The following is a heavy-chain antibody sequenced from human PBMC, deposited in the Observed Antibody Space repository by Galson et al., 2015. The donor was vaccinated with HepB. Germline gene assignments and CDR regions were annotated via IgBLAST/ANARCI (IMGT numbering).Heavy chain of an antibody. D-gene: IGHD5-24*01. CDR2: ISWDGGST. CDR1: GFTFDDYA. J-gene: IGHJ5*02. CDR3: AKDRGRDGYNWGWFDP. V-gene: IGHV3-43D*03. Sequence: SLRLSCAASGFTFDDYATHWVRQAPGKGLEWVSLISWDGGSTYYADSVKGRFTISRDNSKNSLYLQMNSLRAEDTALYYCAKDRGRDGYNWGWFDPWGQGTLVTVSS.